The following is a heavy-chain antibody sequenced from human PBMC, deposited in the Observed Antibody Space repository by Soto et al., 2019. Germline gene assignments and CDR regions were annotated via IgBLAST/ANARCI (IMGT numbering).Heavy chain of an antibody. CDR1: GFTFSRYL. CDR3: ARGINGYYYFDV. Sequence: EVQLVESGGGLVQPGGSLRLSCAASGFTFSRYLRHWVRQVRGKGLVWVARIKADGSSTNYAESVKGRFTISRDNAQNTLFLQINSLTAEDTAVYYCARGINGYYYFDVWGQGTMVTVSS. D-gene: IGHD5-18*01. CDR2: IKADGSST. J-gene: IGHJ3*01. V-gene: IGHV3-74*01.